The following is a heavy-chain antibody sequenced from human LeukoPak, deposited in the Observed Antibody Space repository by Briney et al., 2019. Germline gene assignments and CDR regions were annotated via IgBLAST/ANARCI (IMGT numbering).Heavy chain of an antibody. J-gene: IGHJ3*02. CDR1: GFTFSSYA. Sequence: PGASLRLSCAASGFTFSSYARSWVRQAPGKGLEWVSAISGSGGSTYYADSVNGLFTISRDNSKNTLYLQMNRLRAKDTAVHYRAKDPGSGYCSSNSSYTGDFDTWGQGTLVTVSS. V-gene: IGHV3-23*01. CDR3: AKDPGSGYCSSNSSYTGDFDT. D-gene: IGHD2-2*02. CDR2: ISGSGGST.